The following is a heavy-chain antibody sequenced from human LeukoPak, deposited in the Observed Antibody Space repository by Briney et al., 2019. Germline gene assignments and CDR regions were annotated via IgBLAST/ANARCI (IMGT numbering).Heavy chain of an antibody. CDR2: IIPIFGTA. CDR1: GGTFSSFA. CDR3: ARGADRWLQRYNWFDP. J-gene: IGHJ5*02. V-gene: IGHV1-69*05. Sequence: SVKVSCKASGGTFSSFAISWVRQAPGQGLEWMGGIIPIFGTANYAQKFQGRVTITTDESTSTAYMELSSLRSEDTAVYYCARGADRWLQRYNWFDPWGQGTLVTVSS. D-gene: IGHD5-24*01.